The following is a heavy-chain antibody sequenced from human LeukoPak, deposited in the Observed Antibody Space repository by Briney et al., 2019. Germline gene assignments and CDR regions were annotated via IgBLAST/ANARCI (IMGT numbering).Heavy chain of an antibody. J-gene: IGHJ6*03. Sequence: GGSLRLSCAASGFTVSSYWMSWVRQAPGKGLEWVSNIKQDGSEKYYVDSVKGRFTISRDNAKNSLYMQMNSLRAEDTAVYYCARDKFFYYYYMYVWGKGTTVTVSS. V-gene: IGHV3-7*01. CDR3: ARDKFFYYYYMYV. CDR2: IKQDGSEK. CDR1: GFTVSSYW.